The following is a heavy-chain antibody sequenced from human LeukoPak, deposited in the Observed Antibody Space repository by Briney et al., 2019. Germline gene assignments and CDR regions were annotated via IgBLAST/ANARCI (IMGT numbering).Heavy chain of an antibody. CDR2: IYYSGST. D-gene: IGHD3-22*01. CDR3: ARGKYYYDSSGYNEILTFDY. Sequence: PSETLSLTCTVSGGSISSYYWSWIRQPPGNGLEWIGYIYYSGSTNYNPSLKSRVTISVDTSKNQFSLKLSSVTAADTAVYYCARGKYYYDSSGYNEILTFDYWGQGTLVTVSS. CDR1: GGSISSYY. J-gene: IGHJ4*02. V-gene: IGHV4-59*01.